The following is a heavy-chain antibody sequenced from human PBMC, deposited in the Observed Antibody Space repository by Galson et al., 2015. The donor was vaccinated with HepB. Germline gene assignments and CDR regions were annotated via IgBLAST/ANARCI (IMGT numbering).Heavy chain of an antibody. CDR1: GYTFSSYG. CDR3: ARDGDYYDSSGHYSPFDS. V-gene: IGHV1-18*04. Sequence: SCKASGYTFSSYGFSWVRQAPGQGLEWMGWVSGYSGNTNYAQKLQGRVTMTTDTSTSTAYMELRSLTSDDTAVYYCARDGDYYDSSGHYSPFDSWGQGTLVTVSS. D-gene: IGHD3-22*01. J-gene: IGHJ4*02. CDR2: VSGYSGNT.